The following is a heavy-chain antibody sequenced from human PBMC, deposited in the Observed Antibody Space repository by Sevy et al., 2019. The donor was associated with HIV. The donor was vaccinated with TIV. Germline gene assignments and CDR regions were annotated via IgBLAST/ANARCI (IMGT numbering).Heavy chain of an antibody. V-gene: IGHV3-30-3*01. J-gene: IGHJ4*02. D-gene: IGHD3-22*01. CDR1: GFTFSNFA. CDR2: TSYDGSSN. Sequence: GGSLRLSCAASGFTFSNFAMHWVRQAPGKGLEWVAITSYDGSSNYYADSVKGRFTISRYNYKHTLYLQMNSLTVEDTAVYYCATDDRDNSGYHFAYWGQGTLVTVSS. CDR3: ATDDRDNSGYHFAY.